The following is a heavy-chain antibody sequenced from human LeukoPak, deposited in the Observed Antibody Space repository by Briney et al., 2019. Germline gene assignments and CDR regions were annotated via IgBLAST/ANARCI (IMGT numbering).Heavy chain of an antibody. CDR2: INGSGGST. CDR1: GFTFSSYA. Sequence: GGSLRLSCAASGFTFSSYAMSWVRQAPGKGLEWVSAINGSGGSTYDADSVKGQFTISRDNSKNKLYLQMNSLRAEDTAVYYCAKEPVVTAGKDYYYHGMDVWGKGTTVTVSS. D-gene: IGHD2-21*02. CDR3: AKEPVVTAGKDYYYHGMDV. J-gene: IGHJ6*04. V-gene: IGHV3-23*01.